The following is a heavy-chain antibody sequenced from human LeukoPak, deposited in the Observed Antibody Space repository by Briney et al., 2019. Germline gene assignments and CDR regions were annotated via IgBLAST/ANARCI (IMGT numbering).Heavy chain of an antibody. D-gene: IGHD6-19*01. CDR3: ARPLAVAGLDAFHI. CDR2: INHSGST. Sequence: SETLSLTCGVYGGSLSGYYWRWIRHPPGKGLEWIGEINHSGSTNYNPSLKSRVTISVDTSKNQFSLKLSSVTAADTAVYYCARPLAVAGLDAFHIWGPGTRVTVSS. J-gene: IGHJ3*02. CDR1: GGSLSGYY. V-gene: IGHV4-34*01.